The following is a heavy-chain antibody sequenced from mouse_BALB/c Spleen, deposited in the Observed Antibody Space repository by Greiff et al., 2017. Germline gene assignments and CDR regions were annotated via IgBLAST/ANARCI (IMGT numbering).Heavy chain of an antibody. CDR1: GFTFSSYA. Sequence: EVQGVESGGGLVKPGGSLKLSCAASGFTFSSYAMSWVRQSPEKRLEWVAEISSGGSYTYYPDTVTGRFTISRDNAKNTLYLEMSSLRSEDTAMYYCARRQLGLRGAMDYWGQGTSVTVSS. CDR3: ARRQLGLRGAMDY. J-gene: IGHJ4*01. V-gene: IGHV5-9-4*01. CDR2: ISSGGSYT. D-gene: IGHD3-2*01.